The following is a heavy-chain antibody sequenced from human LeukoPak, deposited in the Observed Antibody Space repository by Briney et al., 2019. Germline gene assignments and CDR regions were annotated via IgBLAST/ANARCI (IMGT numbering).Heavy chain of an antibody. J-gene: IGHJ5*02. CDR3: ADSQRIAASRAWFDP. CDR2: ISAYNDNT. CDR1: GYTFTSYG. Sequence: ASVKVFCKASGYTFTSYGISWVLQAPGQGLEWMGWISAYNDNTNYAQKLQGRVTMTTDTSTSTAYMELRSLRSDDTAVYYCADSQRIAASRAWFDPWGQGTLVTVSS. V-gene: IGHV1-18*01. D-gene: IGHD6-25*01.